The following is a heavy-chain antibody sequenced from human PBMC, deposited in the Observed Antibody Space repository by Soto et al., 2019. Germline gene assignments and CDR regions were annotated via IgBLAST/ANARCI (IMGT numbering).Heavy chain of an antibody. CDR3: ASDGVHCSGGSCYSHGMDV. Sequence: EVQLLESGGGLVQPGGSLRLSCAASGFTFSSYAMSWVRQAPGKGLEWVSAISGSGGSTYYADSVKGRFTISRDNSKNTLYLQMNSLRAEETAVYYCASDGVHCSGGSCYSHGMDVWGQGTTVTVSS. J-gene: IGHJ6*02. CDR1: GFTFSSYA. V-gene: IGHV3-23*01. CDR2: ISGSGGST. D-gene: IGHD2-15*01.